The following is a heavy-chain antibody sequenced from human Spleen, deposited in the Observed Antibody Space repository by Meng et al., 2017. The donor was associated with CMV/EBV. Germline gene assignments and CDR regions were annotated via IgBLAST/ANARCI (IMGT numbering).Heavy chain of an antibody. D-gene: IGHD3-3*01. J-gene: IGHJ6*02. Sequence: SETLSLTCTVSGGSISSGDYYWSWIRQPPGKGLEWIGYIYYSGSTYYNPSLKSRVTISVDTSENQFSLKLSSVTAADTAVYYCARDSVTIFGYYGMDVWGQGTTVTVSS. CDR1: GGSISSGDYY. CDR3: ARDSVTIFGYYGMDV. CDR2: IYYSGST. V-gene: IGHV4-30-4*08.